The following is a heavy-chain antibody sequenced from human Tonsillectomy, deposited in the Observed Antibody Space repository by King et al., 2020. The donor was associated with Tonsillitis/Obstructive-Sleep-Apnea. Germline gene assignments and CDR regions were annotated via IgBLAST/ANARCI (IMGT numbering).Heavy chain of an antibody. J-gene: IGHJ6*03. Sequence: QLVQSGAEVKKSGASVKVSCKASGYTFSSYVITWVREAPGQGLEWMGWISVHNGNTNYAQKVQGRVTMTTDTSTSTAYMDLRSLRSDDTAGYYCARLPTITYFGVAPNYMDVWGNGTTVTVSS. CDR2: ISVHNGNT. CDR3: ARLPTITYFGVAPNYMDV. CDR1: GYTFSSYV. D-gene: IGHD3-3*01. V-gene: IGHV1-18*01.